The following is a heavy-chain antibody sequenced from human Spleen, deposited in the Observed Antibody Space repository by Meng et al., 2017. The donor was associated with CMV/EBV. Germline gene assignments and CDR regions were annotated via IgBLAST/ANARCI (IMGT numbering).Heavy chain of an antibody. Sequence: GESLKISCAASGFTFSSNWMHWVRQVPGKGLVWVSRINRDGSSTNYADSAKGRFTISRDNAKNTLYLQLNSLRAEDTAVYYCARSLFDSNDPFDYWGQGTVVTVSS. D-gene: IGHD3-22*01. CDR3: ARSLFDSNDPFDY. J-gene: IGHJ4*02. CDR2: INRDGSST. CDR1: GFTFSSNW. V-gene: IGHV3-74*01.